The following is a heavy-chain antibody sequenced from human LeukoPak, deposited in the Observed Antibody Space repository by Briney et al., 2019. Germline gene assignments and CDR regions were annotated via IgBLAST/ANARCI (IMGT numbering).Heavy chain of an antibody. J-gene: IGHJ6*03. CDR1: GFTVSSTY. D-gene: IGHD6-6*01. CDR2: FYSGNPI. V-gene: IGHV3-66*01. CDR3: AREASSSSAEKVSNYYYYYMDV. Sequence: GGSLRLSCAASGFTVSSTYMSWVRQAPGKGLEWVSVFYSGNPIYYADSVKGRFTISRDNAKNSLYLQMNSLRAEDTAVYYCAREASSSSAEKVSNYYYYYMDVWGKGTTVTVSS.